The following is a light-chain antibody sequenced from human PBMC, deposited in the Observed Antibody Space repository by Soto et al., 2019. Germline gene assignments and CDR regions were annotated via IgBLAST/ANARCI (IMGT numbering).Light chain of an antibody. V-gene: IGKV3D-20*01. Sequence: EIVLTQSPATLSLSPGDRATLSCEASQSVSSSYLAWYQQKPGLAARLLIYDASSRATGIPDRFSGRGSGTDFTLTISRLEPEDFAVYYCQQYGSSLFGQGTRLEI. J-gene: IGKJ5*01. CDR1: QSVSSSY. CDR2: DAS. CDR3: QQYGSSL.